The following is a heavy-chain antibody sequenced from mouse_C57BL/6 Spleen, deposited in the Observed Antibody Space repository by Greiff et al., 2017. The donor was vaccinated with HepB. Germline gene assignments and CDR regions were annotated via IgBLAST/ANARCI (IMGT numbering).Heavy chain of an antibody. J-gene: IGHJ1*03. CDR2: IHPNSGST. Sequence: VQLQQPGAELVKPGASVKLSCKASGYTFTSYWMHWVKQRPGQGLEWIGMIHPNSGSTNYNEKFKNKATLTVDKSSSTAYMQLSSLTSEDSAVYYCARVPGSYWYFDVWGTGTTVTVSS. D-gene: IGHD5-1*01. CDR1: GYTFTSYW. V-gene: IGHV1-64*01. CDR3: ARVPGSYWYFDV.